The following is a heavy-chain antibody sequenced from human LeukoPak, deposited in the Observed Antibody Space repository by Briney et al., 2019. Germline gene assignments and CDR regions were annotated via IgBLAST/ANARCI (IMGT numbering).Heavy chain of an antibody. Sequence: ASVKVSCKASGYSFTAYYIHWVRQAPGQGLEWMGWINPNSGGTNYAQKFQGRVTMARDTSISTAYMDLSRLSSDDTAVYYCARDYSGVADIFHYWGQGALVTVSS. CDR2: INPNSGGT. CDR1: GYSFTAYY. J-gene: IGHJ4*02. CDR3: ARDYSGVADIFHY. V-gene: IGHV1-2*02. D-gene: IGHD2-21*01.